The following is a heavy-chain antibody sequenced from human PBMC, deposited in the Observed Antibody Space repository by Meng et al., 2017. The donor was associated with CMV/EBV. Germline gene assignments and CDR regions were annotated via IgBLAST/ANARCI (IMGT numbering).Heavy chain of an antibody. D-gene: IGHD3-3*01. CDR1: TFTSYG. V-gene: IGHV1-18*01. CDR2: ISAYNGNT. CDR3: ARGITISLRSSRGPYYFDY. Sequence: TFTSYGISWVRQAPGQGLEWMGWISAYNGNTNYAQKLQGRVTMTTGTYTSTAYMELRSLRSDDTAVYYCARGITISLRSSRGPYYFDYWGQGTLVTVSS. J-gene: IGHJ4*02.